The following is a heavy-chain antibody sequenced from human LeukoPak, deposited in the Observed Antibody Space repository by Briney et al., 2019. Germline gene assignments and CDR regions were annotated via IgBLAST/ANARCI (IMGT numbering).Heavy chain of an antibody. CDR1: GFTFSSYA. Sequence: GGSLRLSCAASGFTFSSYAMHWVRQAPGKGLEWVAVISYDGSNKYYADSVKGRFTISRDNSKNTLYLQMNSLRAEDTAVYYCARGYFDYWGQGTLDTVSS. CDR2: ISYDGSNK. J-gene: IGHJ4*02. CDR3: ARGYFDY. D-gene: IGHD6-13*01. V-gene: IGHV3-30-3*01.